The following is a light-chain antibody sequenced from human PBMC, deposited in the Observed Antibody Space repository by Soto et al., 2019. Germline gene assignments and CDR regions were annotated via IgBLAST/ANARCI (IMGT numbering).Light chain of an antibody. CDR2: TAS. CDR1: KSVSSSY. CDR3: QQYGRSPYT. Sequence: EIVLTQSPGTLSLSPGERATLSCRASKSVSSSYLAWYQQKPGQAPRLLIYTASSRATGIPDRFSGSGSGTDFTLTITRLEPEDFAVYYCQQYGRSPYTFGQGTKLEIK. J-gene: IGKJ2*01. V-gene: IGKV3-20*01.